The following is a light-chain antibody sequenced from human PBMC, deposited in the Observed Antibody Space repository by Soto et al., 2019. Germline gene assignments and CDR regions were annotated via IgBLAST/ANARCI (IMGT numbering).Light chain of an antibody. CDR2: EAS. Sequence: DVHLTQSPSTLSASVGDRVTITCRAIHNITTWLAWYQQRPGEAPKVLISEASSLVSGVPSRFSGSGSGTEFTLTISSLQPDDFATYYCQQYSAYFGGGTKVEIK. J-gene: IGKJ4*01. V-gene: IGKV1-5*01. CDR1: HNITTW. CDR3: QQYSAY.